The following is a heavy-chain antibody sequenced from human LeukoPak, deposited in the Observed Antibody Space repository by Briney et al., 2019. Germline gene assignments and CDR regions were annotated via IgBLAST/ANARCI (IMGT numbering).Heavy chain of an antibody. D-gene: IGHD2-2*01. CDR2: IYSGGST. V-gene: IGHV3-66*02. Sequence: GGSLRLSCAASGFTVSSNYMSWVRQAPGKGREWVSVIYSGGSTYYADYVKGRFTISRDNSKNTLYLQMNSLRAEDTAVYYCTSVVVPAAIRSLVDYYYYYMDVWGKGTTVTVSS. J-gene: IGHJ6*03. CDR1: GFTVSSNY. CDR3: TSVVVPAAIRSLVDYYYYYMDV.